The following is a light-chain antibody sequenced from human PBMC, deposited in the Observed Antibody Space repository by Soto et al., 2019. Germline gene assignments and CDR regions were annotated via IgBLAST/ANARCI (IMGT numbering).Light chain of an antibody. CDR1: QTITAR. V-gene: IGKV1-5*01. CDR2: DAS. CDR3: QQYNTFSLT. J-gene: IGKJ4*01. Sequence: DIRLTQSPSTLSASVADRVTITCRASQTITARLAWYQQKPGKAPKLLIYDASILERGVPSRFSGSGSGTEFTLTISTLQPDDFATYYCQQYNTFSLTFGGGTKV.